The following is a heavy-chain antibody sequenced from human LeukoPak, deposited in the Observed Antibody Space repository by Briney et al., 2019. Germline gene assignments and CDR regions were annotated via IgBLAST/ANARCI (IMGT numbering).Heavy chain of an antibody. J-gene: IGHJ3*02. CDR3: ARETTVVTTGRSDVFDI. CDR1: GGSISSHY. V-gene: IGHV4-59*11. CDR2: IYYSGST. D-gene: IGHD4-23*01. Sequence: SETLSLTCTVSGGSISSHYWNWIRHPPGKGLEWIGYIYYSGSTNYNPSLKSRVTISVDTSKNQFSLKLSSVTAADTAVYYCARETTVVTTGRSDVFDIWGQGTMVTVSS.